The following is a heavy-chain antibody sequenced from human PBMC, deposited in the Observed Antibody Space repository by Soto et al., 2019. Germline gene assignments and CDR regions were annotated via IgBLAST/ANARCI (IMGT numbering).Heavy chain of an antibody. V-gene: IGHV1-18*01. CDR2: ISAYNGNT. CDR3: VRDWAAAGPFDY. J-gene: IGHJ4*02. Sequence: QVQLVQSGAEVKKPGASVKVSCKASGYTFTSYGISWVRQAPGQGLEWMGWISAYNGNTNYEQKLQARVTMTTDTSTSTAYIGLRTPRSDDTTVDYCVRDWAAAGPFDYWGQGTLVTVSS. CDR1: GYTFTSYG. D-gene: IGHD6-13*01.